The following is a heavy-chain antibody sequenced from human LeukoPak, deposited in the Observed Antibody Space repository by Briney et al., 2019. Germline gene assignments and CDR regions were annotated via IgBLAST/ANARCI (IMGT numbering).Heavy chain of an antibody. CDR2: IVVGSGNT. V-gene: IGHV1-58*01. CDR3: ARGAERGIAVAPGGY. CDR1: GFTFTSSA. J-gene: IGHJ4*02. Sequence: GASVKVSCKASGFTFTSSAVQWVRQARGQRLEWIGWIVVGSGNTNYAQKFQERVTITRDMSTSTAYMELSSLRSEDTAVYYCARGAERGIAVAPGGYWGQGTLVTVSS. D-gene: IGHD6-19*01.